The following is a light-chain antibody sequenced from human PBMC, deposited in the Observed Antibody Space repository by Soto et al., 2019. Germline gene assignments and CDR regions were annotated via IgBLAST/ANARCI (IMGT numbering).Light chain of an antibody. CDR3: QRNYSPPRT. Sequence: DIQMTQSPSSLSASVGDRVTITCRASQSISSYFNWYQQKPGKAPKVLIYAESSLQSGVASRFSGSGSRTDFTLAIDSLQHEDFATYYEQRNYSPPRTFDQGTKLEIK. J-gene: IGKJ2*01. V-gene: IGKV1-39*01. CDR1: QSISSY. CDR2: AES.